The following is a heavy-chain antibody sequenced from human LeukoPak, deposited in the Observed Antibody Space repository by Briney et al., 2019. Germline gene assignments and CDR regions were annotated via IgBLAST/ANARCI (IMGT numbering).Heavy chain of an antibody. CDR3: ARSGSGYYPYYYYGMDV. J-gene: IGHJ6*02. Sequence: ASVKVSCKAAGHTFTGYYMHLVRQAPGQGLEWMGWINPNSGGTNYAQKFQGRVTMTRDTSISTAYMELSRLRSDDTAVYYCARSGSGYYPYYYYGMDVWGQGTTVTVSS. CDR1: GHTFTGYY. D-gene: IGHD3-22*01. CDR2: INPNSGGT. V-gene: IGHV1-2*02.